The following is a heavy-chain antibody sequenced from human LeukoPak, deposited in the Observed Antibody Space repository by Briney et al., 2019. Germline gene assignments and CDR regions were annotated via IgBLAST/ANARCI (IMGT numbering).Heavy chain of an antibody. V-gene: IGHV4-59*01. J-gene: IGHJ4*02. D-gene: IGHD3-3*01. CDR2: IYYSGSP. Sequence: SETLSLTCTVSGGSISSYYWSWIRTPPGKGLEGIGYIYYSGSPNYNPSLKSRVTISVDTSKNQFSLKLSSVTAADTAVYYCAARGYDFWSGRGYFDYWGQGTLVTVSS. CDR1: GGSISSYY. CDR3: AARGYDFWSGRGYFDY.